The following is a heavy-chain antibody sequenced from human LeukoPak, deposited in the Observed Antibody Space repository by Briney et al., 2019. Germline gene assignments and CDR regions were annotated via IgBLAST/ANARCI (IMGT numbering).Heavy chain of an antibody. Sequence: SETLSLTCTVSGGSVSSGLNKWSWIRQPPGKELEWIGDISYSGSASYNPSLRSRVTISLDTSTNQFSLTLGSVTAADTAVYYCAREAECSGGSCYSYGWFDPWGQGTQVIVTS. V-gene: IGHV4-61*01. CDR2: ISYSGSA. J-gene: IGHJ5*02. CDR3: AREAECSGGSCYSYGWFDP. D-gene: IGHD2-15*01. CDR1: GGSVSSGLNK.